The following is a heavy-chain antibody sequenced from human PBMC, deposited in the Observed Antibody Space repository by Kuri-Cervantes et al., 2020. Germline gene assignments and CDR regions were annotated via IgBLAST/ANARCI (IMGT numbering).Heavy chain of an antibody. CDR3: ARGFSSERPVMTDY. CDR1: GYTFTQSH. CDR2: INPIDGGT. D-gene: IGHD2-21*01. Sequence: ASVKVSCKASGYTFTQSHIHWVRQAPGQGLEWMGIINPIDGGTTYAQKFQARVTMTRDTSTSTVDMELTSLRSEDTAVYYCARGFSSERPVMTDYWGQGTLVTVSS. V-gene: IGHV1-46*01. J-gene: IGHJ4*02.